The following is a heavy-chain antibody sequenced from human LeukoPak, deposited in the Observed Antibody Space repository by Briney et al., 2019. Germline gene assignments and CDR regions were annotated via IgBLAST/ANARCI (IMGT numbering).Heavy chain of an antibody. V-gene: IGHV3-21*01. CDR2: ISSSSSYI. Sequence: PGGSLRLSCAASGFSFSTSSMNWVRQAPGKGLEWVSSISSSSSYIYYADSVKGRFTISRDNAKNSLYLQMNSLRAEDTAVYYCARYGGSCYFDNWGQGTLVTVSS. CDR3: ARYGGSCYFDN. D-gene: IGHD1-26*01. CDR1: GFSFSTSS. J-gene: IGHJ4*02.